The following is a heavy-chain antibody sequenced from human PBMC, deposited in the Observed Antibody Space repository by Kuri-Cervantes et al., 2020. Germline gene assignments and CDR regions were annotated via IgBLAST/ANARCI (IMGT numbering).Heavy chain of an antibody. Sequence: SETLSLTCAVYGGAFRGYYWNWIRQSPGGGLEWIGEINHSGSTKYNPSLKSRVTISVDTSKNQFSLKVSSVTAADRAVYYCGGVRYCSSTSCSKHFYYYMDVWGKGTTVTVSS. J-gene: IGHJ6*03. CDR1: GGAFRGYY. CDR2: INHSGST. CDR3: GGVRYCSSTSCSKHFYYYMDV. D-gene: IGHD2-2*01. V-gene: IGHV4-34*01.